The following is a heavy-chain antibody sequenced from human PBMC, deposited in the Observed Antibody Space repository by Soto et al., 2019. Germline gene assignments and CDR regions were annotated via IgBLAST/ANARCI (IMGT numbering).Heavy chain of an antibody. CDR3: ARDIRRWLRHTHSYYGMVV. CDR2: ISSSSSYI. CDR1: GFTFSSYS. Sequence: RLSCAASGFTFSSYSMNWVLQAPGKWLDWVSSISSSSSYIYYADSVKGRFTISRDNAKNSLYLQMNSLRAEDTAVYYCARDIRRWLRHTHSYYGMVVCGQGTSVTVS. D-gene: IGHD5-12*01. V-gene: IGHV3-21*01. J-gene: IGHJ6*02.